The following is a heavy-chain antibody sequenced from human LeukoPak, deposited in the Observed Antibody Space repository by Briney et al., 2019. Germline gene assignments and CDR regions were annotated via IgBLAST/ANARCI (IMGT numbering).Heavy chain of an antibody. Sequence: PSQTLSLTCTVSGGSISSGDYYWSWIRQPPGKGLEWIGEINHSGSTNYNPSLKSRVTISVDTSKNQFSLKLSSVTAADTAVYYCARGRSKVDPWGQGTLVTVSS. J-gene: IGHJ5*02. CDR2: INHSGST. CDR3: ARGRSKVDP. D-gene: IGHD1-14*01. V-gene: IGHV4-30-4*08. CDR1: GGSISSGDYY.